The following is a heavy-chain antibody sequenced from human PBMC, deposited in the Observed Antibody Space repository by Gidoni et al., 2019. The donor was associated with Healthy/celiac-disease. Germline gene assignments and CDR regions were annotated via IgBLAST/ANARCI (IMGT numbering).Heavy chain of an antibody. J-gene: IGHJ3*02. CDR3: AREATPVHYYYGSGSYYPHAFDI. D-gene: IGHD3-10*01. CDR2: ISYDGSNK. Sequence: QVQLLESGGGVVQPGRSLRLSCAASGFTFSSYAMHWVRQAPGKGLEWVAVISYDGSNKYYADSVKGRFTISRDNSKNTLYLQMNSLRAEDTAVYYCAREATPVHYYYGSGSYYPHAFDIWGQGTMVTVSS. CDR1: GFTFSSYA. V-gene: IGHV3-30-3*01.